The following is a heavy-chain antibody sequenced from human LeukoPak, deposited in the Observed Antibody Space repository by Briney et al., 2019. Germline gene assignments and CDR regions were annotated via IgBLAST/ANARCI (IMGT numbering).Heavy chain of an antibody. CDR1: GFTFSNAW. D-gene: IGHD3-10*02. Sequence: GGSLRLSCAASGFTFSNAWMSWVRQTPRKGLEWVGRVKRKTDGGKTDYAAHVKGRFTISRDDSKNTLYLQMNSMKTDDTAVYYCTAVGYYVRSYTCYWGRGPLVTVSS. CDR2: VKRKTDGGKT. CDR3: TAVGYYVRSYTCY. J-gene: IGHJ4*02. V-gene: IGHV3-15*01.